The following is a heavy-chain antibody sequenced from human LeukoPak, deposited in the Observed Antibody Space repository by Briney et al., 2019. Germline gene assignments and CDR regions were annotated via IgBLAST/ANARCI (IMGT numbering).Heavy chain of an antibody. Sequence: ASETLSLTCTVSGGSISSSSYYWGWIRQPPGKGLEWIGSIYYSGSTYYNPSLKSRVTISVDTSKNQFSLKLSSVTAADTAVYYCAAQAHYYDSSGYYFDYWGQGTLVTVSS. CDR2: IYYSGST. V-gene: IGHV4-39*01. J-gene: IGHJ4*02. CDR3: AAQAHYYDSSGYYFDY. CDR1: GGSISSSSYY. D-gene: IGHD3-22*01.